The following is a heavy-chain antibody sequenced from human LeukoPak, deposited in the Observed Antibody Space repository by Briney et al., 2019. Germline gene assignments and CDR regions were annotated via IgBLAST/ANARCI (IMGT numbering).Heavy chain of an antibody. CDR3: VKPYPTLTTSSVLGS. D-gene: IGHD4-17*01. CDR1: GFTFSSYV. CDR2: ISYDGNLQ. Sequence: PGRSLRLSCAASGFTFSSYVMHWVRQAPGKGLEWVAAISYDGNLQHYADPVKGRFNISRDNPKNTVFLQINPLRAEDSAVYYCVKPYPTLTTSSVLGSWGQGTLVTVSS. V-gene: IGHV3-30*18. J-gene: IGHJ4*02.